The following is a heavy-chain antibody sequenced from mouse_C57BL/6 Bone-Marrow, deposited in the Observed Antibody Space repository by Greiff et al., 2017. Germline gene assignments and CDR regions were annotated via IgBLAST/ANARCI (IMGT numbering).Heavy chain of an antibody. CDR3: ARLDYYAMDY. V-gene: IGHV5-4*03. J-gene: IGHJ4*01. Sequence: EVKLMESGGGLVKPGGSLKLSCAASGFTFSSYAMSWVRQTPEKRLEWVATISDGGSYTYYPDNVKGRFTISRDNAKNNLYLQMSHLKSEDTAMYYCARLDYYAMDYWGQGTLVTVSS. CDR1: GFTFSSYA. CDR2: ISDGGSYT.